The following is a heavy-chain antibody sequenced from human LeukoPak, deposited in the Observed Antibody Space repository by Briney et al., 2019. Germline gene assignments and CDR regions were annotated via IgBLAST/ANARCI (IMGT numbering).Heavy chain of an antibody. CDR2: ICHSGST. CDR3: ARDRYDDFWSGYSLNWFDP. J-gene: IGHJ5*02. D-gene: IGHD3-3*01. Sequence: NTSQTLSLTCTVSGGSISSGGYYWSWIRQPPGKGLEWIGYICHSGSTYYNPSLKSRVTISVDRSKNQFSLKLSSVTAADTAVYYCARDRYDDFWSGYSLNWFDPWGQGTLVTVSS. CDR1: GGSISSGGYY. V-gene: IGHV4-30-2*01.